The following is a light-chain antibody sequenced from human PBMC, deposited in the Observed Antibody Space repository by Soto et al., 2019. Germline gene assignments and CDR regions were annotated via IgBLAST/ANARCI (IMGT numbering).Light chain of an antibody. CDR1: RGISSY. J-gene: IGKJ1*01. CDR2: ATS. CDR3: XXXXSYPWT. V-gene: IGKV1-8*01. Sequence: TRLTQSPSSLSASTGDRGTITCRASRGISSYLAWFQQTPGRPPKLLMSATSTLQSDVPSRFSGSGSGTDFTLTSGFLQSEDLATYXXXXXXSYPWTFGQGTKVDI.